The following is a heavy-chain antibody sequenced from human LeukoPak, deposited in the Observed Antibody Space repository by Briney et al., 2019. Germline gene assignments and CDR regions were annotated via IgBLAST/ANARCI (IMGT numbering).Heavy chain of an antibody. CDR3: ARVSPWSSSWYYFDY. CDR1: GGSFSGYY. D-gene: IGHD6-13*01. CDR2: INHSGST. J-gene: IGHJ4*02. V-gene: IGHV4-34*01. Sequence: SETLSLTCAVYGGSFSGYYWSWIRQPPGKGLEWIGEINHSGSTNYNPSLKSRVTISVDTSKNQFSLKLSSVTAADTAVYYCARVSPWSSSWYYFDYWGQGTLVTVSS.